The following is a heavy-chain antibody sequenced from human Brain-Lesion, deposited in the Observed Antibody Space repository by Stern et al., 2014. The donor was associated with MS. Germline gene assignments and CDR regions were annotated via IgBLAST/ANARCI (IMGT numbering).Heavy chain of an antibody. Sequence: QLQLQESGPGLVKPSETLSLTCTVAGGSVSSTSYAWAWIRQPPGKGLEWIGTIYYSGDTYYSPSLKSRLTISLDPSKNKFSLQLSFWTAADTAVYYCAGEEDIRYCSGGSCTGNWFDPWGQGTLVTVSS. CDR3: AGEEDIRYCSGGSCTGNWFDP. CDR1: GGSVSSTSYA. J-gene: IGHJ5*02. D-gene: IGHD2-15*01. V-gene: IGHV4-39*01. CDR2: IYYSGDT.